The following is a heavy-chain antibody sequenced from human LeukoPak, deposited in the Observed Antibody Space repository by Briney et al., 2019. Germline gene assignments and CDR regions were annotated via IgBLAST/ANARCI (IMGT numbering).Heavy chain of an antibody. V-gene: IGHV3-21*01. CDR1: GFTFSSYS. D-gene: IGHD3-16*02. CDR3: ARGKEVWGSYRYGAFDI. J-gene: IGHJ3*02. Sequence: GGSLRLSCAASGFTFSSYSMNWVRQAPGKGLEWVSSISSGSSYIYYADSVKGRFTISRDNAKNSLYLQINSLRAEDTAVYYCARGKEVWGSYRYGAFDIWGQGTMVTVSS. CDR2: ISSGSSYI.